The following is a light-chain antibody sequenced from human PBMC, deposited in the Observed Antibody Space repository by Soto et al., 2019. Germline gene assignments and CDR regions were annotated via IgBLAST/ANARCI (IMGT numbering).Light chain of an antibody. CDR3: QSHDSSLSGHVV. J-gene: IGLJ2*01. V-gene: IGLV1-40*01. CDR2: GNI. Sequence: QSVLTQPPSVSGAPGQRVTISCTGSSSNIGAGYGVHWYQQLPGTAPKLLIYGNINRPSGVPDRFSGSKSGTSASLAITGLQAEDEADYYCQSHDSSLSGHVVFGGGTQLTVL. CDR1: SSNIGAGYG.